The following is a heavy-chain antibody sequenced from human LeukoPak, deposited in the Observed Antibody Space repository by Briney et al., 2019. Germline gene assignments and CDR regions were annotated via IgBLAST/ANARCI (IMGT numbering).Heavy chain of an antibody. V-gene: IGHV4-59*12. CDR1: GGSINTTY. Sequence: SETLSLTCSVFGGSINTTYWSWIRQPPGRGLEWIGSIHYSGSTNYNSSLKSRVTISVDTSKNQFSLKLSSVTAADTAVYYCARGDIVVVTAIDAFDIWGQGTMVTVSS. CDR2: IHYSGST. D-gene: IGHD2-21*02. CDR3: ARGDIVVVTAIDAFDI. J-gene: IGHJ3*02.